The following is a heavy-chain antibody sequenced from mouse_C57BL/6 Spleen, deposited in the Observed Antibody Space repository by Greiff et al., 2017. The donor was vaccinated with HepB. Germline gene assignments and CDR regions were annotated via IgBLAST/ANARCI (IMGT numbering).Heavy chain of an antibody. D-gene: IGHD1-1*01. Sequence: VQLVESGAELARPGASVKLSCKASGYTFTSYGISWVKQRTGQGLEWIGEIYPRSGNTYYNEKFKGKATLTADKSSSTAYMELRSLTSEDSAVYFCARGDYYGSSYVFDYWGQGTTLTVSS. CDR2: IYPRSGNT. V-gene: IGHV1-81*01. CDR1: GYTFTSYG. CDR3: ARGDYYGSSYVFDY. J-gene: IGHJ2*01.